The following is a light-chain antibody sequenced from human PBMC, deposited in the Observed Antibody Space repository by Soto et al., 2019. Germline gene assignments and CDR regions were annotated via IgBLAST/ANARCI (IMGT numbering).Light chain of an antibody. CDR2: EVS. J-gene: IGLJ1*01. CDR1: SSDVGGYNY. CDR3: SSYTSSTFYV. V-gene: IGLV2-14*01. Sequence: QSALTQPASVSGSPGQSITISCTGTSSDVGGYNYVSWYQQDPGKAPKLMIYEVSNRPSGVSNRSSGSKSGNTASLTISGLQAEDEADYYCSSYTSSTFYVFGTGTKVTVL.